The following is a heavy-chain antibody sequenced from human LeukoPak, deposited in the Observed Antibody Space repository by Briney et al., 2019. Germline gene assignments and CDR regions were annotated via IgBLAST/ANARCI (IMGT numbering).Heavy chain of an antibody. V-gene: IGHV3-23*01. Sequence: GGSLRLSCAASGFTFSSYAMSWVRQAPGKGLEWVSAISGSGGSTYYADSVKGRFTISRDNSKNTLYLQMNSLRAEDTAVYYCAKDPGPDNYDFWSGYYDYWGQGTLVTVSS. CDR2: ISGSGGST. CDR1: GFTFSSYA. CDR3: AKDPGPDNYDFWSGYYDY. J-gene: IGHJ4*02. D-gene: IGHD3-3*01.